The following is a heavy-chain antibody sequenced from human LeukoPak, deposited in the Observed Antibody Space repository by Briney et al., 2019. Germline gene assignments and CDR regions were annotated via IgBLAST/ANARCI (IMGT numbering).Heavy chain of an antibody. CDR3: ARGRLSRYGMDV. Sequence: SETLSLTCAVYGGSFSGYYWSWIRQPPGKGLEWIGEINHSGSTNYNPSLKSRVTISVDTSKNQFSLKLSSVTAADTDVYYCARGRLSRYGMDVWGKGTTVTVSS. J-gene: IGHJ6*04. D-gene: IGHD2-15*01. V-gene: IGHV4-34*01. CDR1: GGSFSGYY. CDR2: INHSGST.